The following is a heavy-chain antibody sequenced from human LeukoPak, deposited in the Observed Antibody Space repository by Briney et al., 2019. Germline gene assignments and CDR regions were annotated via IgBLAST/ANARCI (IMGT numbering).Heavy chain of an antibody. J-gene: IGHJ6*03. D-gene: IGHD4-17*01. V-gene: IGHV3-48*01. Sequence: GGPLRLSCAASGFSFSGYWMHWVRQAPGKGLEWVSYISSSSSTIYYADSVKGRFTISRDNAKNSLYLQMNSLRAEDTAVYYCARVSRMTTVTTYYYYMDVWGKGTTVTVSS. CDR3: ARVSRMTTVTTYYYYMDV. CDR1: GFSFSGYW. CDR2: ISSSSSTI.